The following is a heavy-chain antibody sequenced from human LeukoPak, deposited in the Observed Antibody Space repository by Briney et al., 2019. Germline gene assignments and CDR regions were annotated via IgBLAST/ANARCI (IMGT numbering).Heavy chain of an antibody. CDR1: GFTFSSYG. J-gene: IGHJ3*02. D-gene: IGHD7-27*01. V-gene: IGHV3-33*06. Sequence: GRSLRLSCAASGFTFSSYGMHWVRQAPGKGLEWVAVIWYDGSNKYYADSVKGRFTISRDNSKNTLYLQMSSLRVEDTAVYYCVKDHDWGAFHIWGQGTMVTVSS. CDR3: VKDHDWGAFHI. CDR2: IWYDGSNK.